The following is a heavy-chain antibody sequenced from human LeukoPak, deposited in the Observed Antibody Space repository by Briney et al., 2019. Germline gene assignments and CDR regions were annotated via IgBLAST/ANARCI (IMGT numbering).Heavy chain of an antibody. CDR3: ARGRYDIFGSVFDY. J-gene: IGHJ4*02. CDR1: GFTFSSYE. CDR2: ISSSGSTI. Sequence: PGGSLRLSCAASGFTFSSYEMNWVRQAPGEGLEWVSYISSSGSTIYYADSVKGRFTISRDNAKNSLYLQMNSLRAEDTAVYYCARGRYDIFGSVFDYWGQGTLVTVSS. V-gene: IGHV3-48*03. D-gene: IGHD3-9*01.